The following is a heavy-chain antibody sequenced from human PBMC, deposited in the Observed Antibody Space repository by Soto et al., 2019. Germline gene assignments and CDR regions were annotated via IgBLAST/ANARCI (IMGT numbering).Heavy chain of an antibody. CDR1: GYSISSGTY. CDR3: ARAHVVVVAGSTFDY. CDR2: MYHGGTT. V-gene: IGHV4-38-2*01. D-gene: IGHD2-21*02. Sequence: SETLSLTCLVSGYSISSGTYWGWIRQSPGKGLEWIVSMYHGGTTFYNPSLKSRIIMSMDTSKNRFSLKLRSVTAADTAIYYCARAHVVVVAGSTFDYWGQGIPVTVSS. J-gene: IGHJ4*02.